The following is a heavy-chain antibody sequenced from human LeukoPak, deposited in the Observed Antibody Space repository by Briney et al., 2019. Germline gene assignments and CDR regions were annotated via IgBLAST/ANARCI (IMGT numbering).Heavy chain of an antibody. Sequence: SETLSLTCSVSGGSINSDYWTWIRQPPGKGLEWIGYISYSGSTNYNPSLKSRVTISVDTSEKQFSLKLSSVTAADTAVYYCARAIAAAGRGYYYYYYMDVWGKGTTVTISS. V-gene: IGHV4-59*08. J-gene: IGHJ6*03. CDR3: ARAIAAAGRGYYYYYYMDV. CDR2: ISYSGST. CDR1: GGSINSDY. D-gene: IGHD6-13*01.